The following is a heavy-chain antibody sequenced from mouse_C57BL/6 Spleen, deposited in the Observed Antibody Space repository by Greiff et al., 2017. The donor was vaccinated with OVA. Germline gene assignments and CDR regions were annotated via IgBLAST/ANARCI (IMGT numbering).Heavy chain of an antibody. J-gene: IGHJ3*01. CDR3: ATYDYAWFAD. V-gene: IGHV5-17*01. D-gene: IGHD2-4*01. CDR1: GFTFSDYG. CDR2: ISSGRSTI. Sequence: EVQLVESGGGLVKPGGSLKLSCAASGFTFSDYGMHWVRQAPEKGLEWVAYISSGRSTIYYADTVKGRFTISRDNAKNTLFLQMTSLRSEDTAMYYCATYDYAWFADWGQGTLVTVSA.